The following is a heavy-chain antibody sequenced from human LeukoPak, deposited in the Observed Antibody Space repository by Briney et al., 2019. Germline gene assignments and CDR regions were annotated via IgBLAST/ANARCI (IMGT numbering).Heavy chain of an antibody. V-gene: IGHV4-39*01. CDR3: ARHWVQLWFPYYFDY. Sequence: SETLSLTCTVSGGSISSGGYSWSWIRQHPGKGLEWIGYIYYSGSTYYNPSLKSRVTISVDTSKNQFSLKLSSVTAADTAVYYCARHWVQLWFPYYFDYWGQGTLVTVSS. CDR2: IYYSGST. CDR1: GGSISSGGYS. D-gene: IGHD5-18*01. J-gene: IGHJ4*02.